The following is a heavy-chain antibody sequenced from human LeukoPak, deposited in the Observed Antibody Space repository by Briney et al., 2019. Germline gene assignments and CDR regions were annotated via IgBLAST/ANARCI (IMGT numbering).Heavy chain of an antibody. CDR2: FDPEDGET. V-gene: IGHV1-24*01. Sequence: ASVKVSCKVSGYTLTELSMHWVRQAPGKGLEWMGGFDPEDGETIYAQKFQGRVTMTEDTSTDTAYMELSSLRSEDTAVYYCATFSITIFGVVTTEFDPWGQGTLVTVSS. CDR3: ATFSITIFGVVTTEFDP. J-gene: IGHJ5*02. D-gene: IGHD3-3*01. CDR1: GYTLTELS.